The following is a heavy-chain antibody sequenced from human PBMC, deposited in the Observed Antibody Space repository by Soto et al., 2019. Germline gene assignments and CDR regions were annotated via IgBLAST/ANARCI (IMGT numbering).Heavy chain of an antibody. Sequence: ETLSLTCTVSGGSISSYYWSWIRQPPGKGLEWIGYIYYSGSTNYNPSLKSRVTISVDTSKNQFSLKLSSVTAADTAVYYCARWDRFDAFDIWGQGTMVTVSS. V-gene: IGHV4-59*01. CDR2: IYYSGST. CDR3: ARWDRFDAFDI. D-gene: IGHD1-26*01. CDR1: GGSISSYY. J-gene: IGHJ3*02.